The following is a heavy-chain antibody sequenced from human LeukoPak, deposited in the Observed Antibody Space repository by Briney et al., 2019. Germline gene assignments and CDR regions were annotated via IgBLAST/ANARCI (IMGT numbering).Heavy chain of an antibody. V-gene: IGHV1-8*01. CDR1: GYTFTSYG. D-gene: IGHD3-10*01. Sequence: ASVKVSCKASGYTFTSYGINWVRQATGQGLEWMGWMNPNSGSTGYAQKFQGRVTMTRNTSISTAYMELSSLRSEDTAVYYCARRLELPYYYYGMDVWGQGTTVTVSS. J-gene: IGHJ6*02. CDR3: ARRLELPYYYYGMDV. CDR2: MNPNSGST.